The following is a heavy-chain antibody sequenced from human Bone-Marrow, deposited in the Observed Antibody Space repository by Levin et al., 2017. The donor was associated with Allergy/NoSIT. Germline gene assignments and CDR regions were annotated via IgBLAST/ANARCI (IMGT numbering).Heavy chain of an antibody. CDR2: ISSSSSNI. Sequence: PGGSLRLSCAASGFTLSNYAMNWVRQTPGRGLEWVSYISSSSSNIHFADSVKGRFTVSRDNAKNSMFLQMNSLRDEDTAVYFCARDRSLGRQLFYYFDYWGQGTLVTVSS. CDR1: GFTLSNYA. D-gene: IGHD3-10*01. CDR3: ARDRSLGRQLFYYFDY. J-gene: IGHJ4*02. V-gene: IGHV3-48*02.